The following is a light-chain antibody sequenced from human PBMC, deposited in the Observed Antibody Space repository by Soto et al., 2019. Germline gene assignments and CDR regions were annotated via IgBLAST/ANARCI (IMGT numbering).Light chain of an antibody. CDR1: QSVSSY. CDR2: DAS. CDR3: QQRSNWPSIT. J-gene: IGKJ5*01. V-gene: IGKV3-11*01. Sequence: EIVLTKSPATLSLSPGERATLSCRASQSVSSYLAWYQQKPGQAPRLLISDASNRATGIPVRFSGSGSGTDFTLTISSLEAEDSAVYYGQQRSNWPSITFGQVTQLEIK.